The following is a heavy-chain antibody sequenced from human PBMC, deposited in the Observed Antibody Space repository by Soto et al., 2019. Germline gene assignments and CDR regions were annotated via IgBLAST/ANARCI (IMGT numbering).Heavy chain of an antibody. V-gene: IGHV4-59*12. Sequence: QVQLQESGPGLVTPSETLSLTCTVSGGSISTYYWTWIRQSPEKGLEWLGNIYYSGSTNYSPSLNSRITSSLDTSNNQFSLKLRSVTAADTAVYYCARESRCVNGACGNVFDIWGRGTKVTVSS. CDR3: ARESRCVNGACGNVFDI. J-gene: IGHJ3*02. D-gene: IGHD2-8*01. CDR2: IYYSGST. CDR1: GGSISTYY.